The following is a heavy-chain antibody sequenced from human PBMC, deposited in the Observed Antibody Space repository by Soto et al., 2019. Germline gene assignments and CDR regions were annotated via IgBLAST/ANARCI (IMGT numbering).Heavy chain of an antibody. CDR1: GGSFSGYY. D-gene: IGHD3-10*01. CDR3: ARVVRGVKRNWFDP. Sequence: SETLSLTCAVYGGSFSGYYWSWIRQPPGKGLEWIGEINHSGSTNYNPSLKSRVTISVDTSKNQFSLKLSSVTAADTAVYYCARVVRGVKRNWFDPWGQGTLVTVSS. CDR2: INHSGST. J-gene: IGHJ5*02. V-gene: IGHV4-34*01.